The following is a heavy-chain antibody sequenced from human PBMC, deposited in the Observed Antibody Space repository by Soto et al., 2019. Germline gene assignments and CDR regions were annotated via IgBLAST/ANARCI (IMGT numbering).Heavy chain of an antibody. CDR2: INPSGGST. Sequence: ASVKVSCKASGYIFTNYNMHWVRQAPGQGLEWMGIINPSGGSTTHLRKFQGRVTMTRDTSTSTVYMELSSLRSEDTAVYYCARGYYDSSAYSYFDYWGQGTLVTVSS. D-gene: IGHD3-22*01. J-gene: IGHJ4*02. CDR1: GYIFTNYN. V-gene: IGHV1-46*01. CDR3: ARGYYDSSAYSYFDY.